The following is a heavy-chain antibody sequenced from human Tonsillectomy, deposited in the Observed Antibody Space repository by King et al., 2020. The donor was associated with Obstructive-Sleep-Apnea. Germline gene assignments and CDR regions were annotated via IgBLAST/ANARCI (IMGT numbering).Heavy chain of an antibody. CDR1: GGSINNYY. CDR3: ARHRGVEDYGGYGDYFDY. D-gene: IGHD5-12*01. V-gene: IGHV4-59*08. J-gene: IGHJ4*02. CDR2: MYYRGNT. Sequence: VQLQESGPGLVKPSETLSLTCTVSGGSINNYYWSWIRQPPGKGLEWIGYMYYRGNTNFNPSLKSRVTISADTSKIQISLRLSSVTAADTAVYYCARHRGVEDYGGYGDYFDYWGQGTLVTVSS.